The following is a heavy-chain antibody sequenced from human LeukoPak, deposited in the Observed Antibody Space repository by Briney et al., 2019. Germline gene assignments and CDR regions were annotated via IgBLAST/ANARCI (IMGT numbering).Heavy chain of an antibody. CDR2: INPNSGGT. Sequence: ASVKVSCKASGYTFTGYYMHWVRQAPGQGLEWMGWINPNSGGTYYAQKFQGRVTMTRDTSISTAHMELSRLRSDDTAVYYCARGVLPGIAAAPYEFDPWGQGTLVTVSS. CDR3: ARGVLPGIAAAPYEFDP. CDR1: GYTFTGYY. D-gene: IGHD6-13*01. V-gene: IGHV1-2*02. J-gene: IGHJ5*02.